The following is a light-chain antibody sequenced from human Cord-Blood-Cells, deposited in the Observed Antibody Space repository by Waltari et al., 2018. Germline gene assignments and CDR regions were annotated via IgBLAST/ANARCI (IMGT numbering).Light chain of an antibody. J-gene: IGKJ1*01. Sequence: DIPMTQSPSSLSASVGDRVTITCRASQSISSYLNWYQQKPGKAPKLLLYAASSLQSRVPSRFSGSGSGTEFNLTSSSLQPEDFATYYGQQSYSTPQGTFGEGTKVEI. CDR3: QQSYSTPQGT. V-gene: IGKV1-39*01. CDR2: AAS. CDR1: QSISSY.